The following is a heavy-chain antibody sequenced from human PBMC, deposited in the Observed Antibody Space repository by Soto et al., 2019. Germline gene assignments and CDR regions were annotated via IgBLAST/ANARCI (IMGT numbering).Heavy chain of an antibody. CDR2: ISSSGSTI. CDR1: GFTFSSYE. D-gene: IGHD5-18*01. CDR3: ARGEGERYSYGPPDY. V-gene: IGHV3-48*03. Sequence: EVQLVESGGGLVQPGGSLRLSCAASGFTFSSYEMNWVRQAPGKWLEWVSYISSSGSTIYYADSVKGRFTISRDNAKNSLYLQMNSLRAEDTAVYYCARGEGERYSYGPPDYWGQGTLVTVSS. J-gene: IGHJ4*02.